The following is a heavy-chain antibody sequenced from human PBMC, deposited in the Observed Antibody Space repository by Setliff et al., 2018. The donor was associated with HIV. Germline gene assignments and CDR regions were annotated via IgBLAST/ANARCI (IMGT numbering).Heavy chain of an antibody. D-gene: IGHD2-2*01. Sequence: PSVKVSCKSSGYTFSNFGVSWVRQAPGQGLEWLGWISANNGNTKYAQRLQGRVTMTTDTSTSTAYMDLRSLRSDDTAVYFCARDGEYQVLHYYYSGMDVWGQGTTVTVSS. CDR2: ISANNGNT. CDR3: ARDGEYQVLHYYYSGMDV. J-gene: IGHJ6*02. CDR1: GYTFSNFG. V-gene: IGHV1-18*01.